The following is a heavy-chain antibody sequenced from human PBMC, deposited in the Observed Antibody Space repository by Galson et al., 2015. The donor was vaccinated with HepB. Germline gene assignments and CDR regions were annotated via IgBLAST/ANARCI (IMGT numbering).Heavy chain of an antibody. Sequence: SLRLSCAASGFTFSSYAMHWVRQAPGKGLEWRAVISYDGTNKYYADSVKGRFTISRDNSKNTLYLQMNSLRPDDTAVYYCARGTGQHRETEFDNWGQGTLVTVSS. J-gene: IGHJ4*02. CDR2: ISYDGTNK. CDR3: ARGTGQHRETEFDN. D-gene: IGHD6-13*01. CDR1: GFTFSSYA. V-gene: IGHV3-30-3*01.